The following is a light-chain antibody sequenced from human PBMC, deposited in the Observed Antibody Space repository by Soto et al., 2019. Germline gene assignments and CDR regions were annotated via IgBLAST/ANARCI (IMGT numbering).Light chain of an antibody. V-gene: IGKV1-39*01. J-gene: IGKJ3*01. CDR3: QQSYSDPVT. Sequence: DIQMTQSPSSLSASVGDRVTITCRASQTISVNLNWYQQKPGKAPNLLIYAASSLQSGVPSRFSGSGSETDFTLTINSLQPEDFATYYCQQSYSDPVTFGPGTKVDIK. CDR1: QTISVN. CDR2: AAS.